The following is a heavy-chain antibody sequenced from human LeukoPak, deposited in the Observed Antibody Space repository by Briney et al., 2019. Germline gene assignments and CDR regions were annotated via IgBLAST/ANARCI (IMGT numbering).Heavy chain of an antibody. CDR1: GFTFNRKN. V-gene: IGHV3-48*01. J-gene: IGHJ4*02. Sequence: PGGALPLPCAASGFTFNRKNMNWVRQAPAKGLDWVSYINSTSITMYYADSVKGRFTISRDNAKNSLYLQMNSLRADDTAVYYGARETILVVAGDFWGQGTLVTVSS. CDR2: INSTSITM. D-gene: IGHD6-19*01. CDR3: ARETILVVAGDF.